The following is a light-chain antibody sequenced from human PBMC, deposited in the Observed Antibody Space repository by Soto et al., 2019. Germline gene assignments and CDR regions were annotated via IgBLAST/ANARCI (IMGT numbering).Light chain of an antibody. V-gene: IGLV2-14*03. CDR2: DVI. CDR3: SSYTTISASVI. Sequence: QSALTQPASVSGSPGQSITISCTGSSSDVGTYNSVSWYQQHPGKVPKLVIYDVINRPSGISTRFSGSKSANTASLTISGLQAEDEAHYYCSSYTTISASVIFGGGTKLTVL. J-gene: IGLJ2*01. CDR1: SSDVGTYNS.